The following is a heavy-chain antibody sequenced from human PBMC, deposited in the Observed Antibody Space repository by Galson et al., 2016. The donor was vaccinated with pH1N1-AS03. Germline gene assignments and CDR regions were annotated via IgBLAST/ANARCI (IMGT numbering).Heavy chain of an antibody. V-gene: IGHV1-8*01. J-gene: IGHJ4*02. D-gene: IGHD3-16*01. CDR2: MTPNNGNT. CDR3: ARSFLGETDD. CDR1: GYTFTTYD. Sequence: SVKVSCKASGYTFTTYDINWVRQAAGQGLEWMGWMTPNNGNTGYAQRFQGRVTMTRNTSISPAYMELSGLQSEDTAVYYCARSFLGETDDWVQGTLVIVSS.